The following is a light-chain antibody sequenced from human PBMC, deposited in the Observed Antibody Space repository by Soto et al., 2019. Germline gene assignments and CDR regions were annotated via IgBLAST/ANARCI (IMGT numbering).Light chain of an antibody. CDR3: QQRSHWPPLT. CDR2: DAS. Sequence: EIVLTQSPATLSMSPGERATLSCRASQSVSTYLAWYQQKPGQAPRLLIFDASNRASGIPSRFSGSGSGTNFTLTISRLEPVDFAVYFCQQRSHWPPLTFGGGTKVEIK. V-gene: IGKV3-11*01. J-gene: IGKJ4*01. CDR1: QSVSTY.